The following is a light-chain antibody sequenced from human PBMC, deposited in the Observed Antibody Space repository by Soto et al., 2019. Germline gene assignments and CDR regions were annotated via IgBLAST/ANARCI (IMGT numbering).Light chain of an antibody. V-gene: IGKV1-9*01. CDR1: QGISSY. Sequence: QLTQSPSSLSASVGDRVTITCRASQGISSYLAWYQQKPGNVPKLLISAASTLESGVPLRFSGGGFGTDFTLTISSLQPEDFATYYCQQLYRYPLSFGGGTKVEIK. CDR2: AAS. CDR3: QQLYRYPLS. J-gene: IGKJ4*01.